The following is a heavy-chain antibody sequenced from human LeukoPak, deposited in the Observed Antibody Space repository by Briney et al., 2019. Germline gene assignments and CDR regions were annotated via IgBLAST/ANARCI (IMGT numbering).Heavy chain of an antibody. D-gene: IGHD3-10*01. CDR1: GFTFSSYS. J-gene: IGHJ4*02. CDR3: ARGGPYYGSGSYYSPGY. Sequence: PGGSLRLSCAASGFTFSSYSMNWVRQAPGKGLEWVSSISSSSSHIYYADSVKGRFTISRDNAKNSLYLQMNSRRAEDTAAYYCARGGPYYGSGSYYSPGYWGQGTLVTVSS. V-gene: IGHV3-21*01. CDR2: ISSSSSHI.